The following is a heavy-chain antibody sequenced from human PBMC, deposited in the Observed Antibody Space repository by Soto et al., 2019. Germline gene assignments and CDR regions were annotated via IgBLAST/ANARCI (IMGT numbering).Heavy chain of an antibody. Sequence: ASVKVSCKASGYTFTDKYIHWVRQAPGQGLEWMGWINPNSGVTNYPQSFQGRVTMTREKSISTAYMELSGLRSDDTAVYYCARDFVSTIGDFDYWGQGTLVTVLL. CDR2: INPNSGVT. D-gene: IGHD2-21*01. J-gene: IGHJ4*02. V-gene: IGHV1-2*02. CDR1: GYTFTDKY. CDR3: ARDFVSTIGDFDY.